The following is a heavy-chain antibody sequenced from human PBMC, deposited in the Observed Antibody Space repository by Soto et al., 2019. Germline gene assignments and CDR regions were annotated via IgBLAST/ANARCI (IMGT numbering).Heavy chain of an antibody. D-gene: IGHD1-26*01. CDR3: ASEGYSGSARFDY. CDR2: IIPILGIA. CDR1: GGTFSSYT. Sequence: SVKVSCKASGGTFSSYTISWVRQAPGQGLEWMGRIIPILGIANYAQKFQGRVTITADKSTSTAYMELSSLRSEDTAVYYCASEGYSGSARFDYWGQGTLVTVSS. V-gene: IGHV1-69*02. J-gene: IGHJ4*02.